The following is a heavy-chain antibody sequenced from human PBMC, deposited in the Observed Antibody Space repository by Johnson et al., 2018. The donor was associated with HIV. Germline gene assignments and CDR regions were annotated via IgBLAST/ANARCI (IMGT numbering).Heavy chain of an antibody. CDR1: GFTVSSNY. Sequence: MLLVESGGGLVQPGGSLRLSCAASGFTVSSNYMSWVRQAQGKGLEWVSIIYSGGRAYYADSVKGRFIISRDNSKNTLYLQMNSLRAEDTAVYYCARVGANFDAFDIWGQGTMVTVSS. CDR3: ARVGANFDAFDI. D-gene: IGHD4/OR15-4a*01. V-gene: IGHV3-66*01. CDR2: IYSGGRA. J-gene: IGHJ3*02.